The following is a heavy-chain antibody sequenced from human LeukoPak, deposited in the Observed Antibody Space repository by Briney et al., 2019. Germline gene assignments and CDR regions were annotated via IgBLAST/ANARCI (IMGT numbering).Heavy chain of an antibody. CDR2: INPNSGGT. CDR1: GYTFTGYY. V-gene: IGHV1-2*02. J-gene: IGHJ4*02. Sequence: ASVKVSCKASGYTFTGYYMHWVRQAPGQGLEWMGWINPNSGGTNYAQKFQGRVTMTRDTSISTAYMELSRLRSDDTAVYYCARDGGNYYDSSGYYLWGQGTLVTVSS. CDR3: ARDGGNYYDSSGYYL. D-gene: IGHD3-22*01.